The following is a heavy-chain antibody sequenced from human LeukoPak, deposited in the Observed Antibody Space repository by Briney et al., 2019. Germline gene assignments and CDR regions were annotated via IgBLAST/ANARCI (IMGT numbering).Heavy chain of an antibody. Sequence: GGSLRLSCAPSGFTFSSYAMSWVRHAPGKGLEWVSAISGSGGSTYYADSVKGRFTISRDNSKNTLYLQMNSLRAEDTAVYNCAKEDSSGYQTGSFDYWGQGTLVTVSS. CDR1: GFTFSSYA. CDR2: ISGSGGST. J-gene: IGHJ4*02. V-gene: IGHV3-23*01. D-gene: IGHD3-22*01. CDR3: AKEDSSGYQTGSFDY.